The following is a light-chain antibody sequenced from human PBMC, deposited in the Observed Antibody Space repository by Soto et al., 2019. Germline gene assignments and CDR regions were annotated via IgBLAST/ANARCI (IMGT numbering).Light chain of an antibody. CDR1: PGISNY. V-gene: IGKV1-27*01. CDR3: GKCNSAPHT. Sequence: DIQMTQSPSSLSASVGDRVTITCRASPGISNYLAWYQQKPGKVPKLLIYAASTLQSGVPSRFSGSGSGTDFTLTISSLRPEDGATYYCGKCNSAPHTCAQGTKLEIK. J-gene: IGKJ2*01. CDR2: AAS.